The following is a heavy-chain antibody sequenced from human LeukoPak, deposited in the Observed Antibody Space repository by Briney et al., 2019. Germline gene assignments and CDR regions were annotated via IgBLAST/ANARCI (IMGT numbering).Heavy chain of an antibody. D-gene: IGHD3-3*01. Sequence: GGSLRLSCAASGFTFSSYAMSWVRQAPGKGLEWISGISGSGGSTYYADSVKGRFSISRDNSKNMVLLQMNSLRAEDTAVYYCAKDYYDFWSAIDYWGQGTLVTVSS. CDR2: ISGSGGST. CDR1: GFTFSSYA. CDR3: AKDYYDFWSAIDY. V-gene: IGHV3-23*01. J-gene: IGHJ4*02.